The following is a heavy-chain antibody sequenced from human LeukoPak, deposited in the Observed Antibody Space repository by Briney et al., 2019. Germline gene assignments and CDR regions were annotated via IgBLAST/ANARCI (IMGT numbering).Heavy chain of an antibody. CDR1: GYTFTGYH. D-gene: IGHD3-10*01. Sequence: ASVKVSCKASGYTFTGYHMHWVRQAPGQGLEWMGWINPNSGGTNYAQKFQGRVTMTRDTSISTAYMELSRLRSDDTAVYYCARSTRSHYYGSGSYNYGMDVWGQGTTVTVSS. CDR3: ARSTRSHYYGSGSYNYGMDV. V-gene: IGHV1-2*02. CDR2: INPNSGGT. J-gene: IGHJ6*02.